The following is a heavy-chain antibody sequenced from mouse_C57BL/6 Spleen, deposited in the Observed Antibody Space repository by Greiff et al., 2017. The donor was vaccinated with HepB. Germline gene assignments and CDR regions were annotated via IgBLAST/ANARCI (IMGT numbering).Heavy chain of an antibody. CDR3: ARRDDGYSRAMDY. CDR1: GYTFTSYT. D-gene: IGHD2-3*01. V-gene: IGHV1-4*01. J-gene: IGHJ4*01. Sequence: VKLQQSGAELARPGASVKMSCKASGYTFTSYTMHWVKQRPGQGLEWIGYINPSSGYTKYNQKFKDKATLTADKSSSTAYMQLSSLTSEDSAVYYCARRDDGYSRAMDYWGQGTSVTVSS. CDR2: INPSSGYT.